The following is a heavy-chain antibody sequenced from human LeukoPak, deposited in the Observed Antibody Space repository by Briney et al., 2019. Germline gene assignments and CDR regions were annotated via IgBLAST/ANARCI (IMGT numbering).Heavy chain of an antibody. J-gene: IGHJ4*02. CDR2: ISCKAYGWKT. D-gene: IGHD3-22*01. V-gene: IGHV3-49*04. CDR3: PRVVVVKWFDY. Sequence: PGGSLRLTCTASGFTFVDYALSWVRQAPGKGLEWVGFISCKAYGWKTEYAASVKAIFNISRDDSKRIAYLHVNSVKTEDEYVYYCPRVVVVKWFDYWGQGTLVTVSS. CDR1: GFTFVDYA.